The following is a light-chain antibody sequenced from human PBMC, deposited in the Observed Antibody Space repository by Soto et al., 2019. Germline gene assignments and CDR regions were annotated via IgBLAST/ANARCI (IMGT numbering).Light chain of an antibody. CDR3: AAWDDSLNGPV. J-gene: IGLJ1*01. Sequence: QSLLTQPPSASGTPGQRVTISCSGSSSNIGSNTVNWYQQLPTTAPKLLIYTNNQRPSGVPDRFSGSKSGTSASLAISGLQSEDEADYYCAAWDDSLNGPVFGTGTKLTVL. V-gene: IGLV1-44*01. CDR2: TNN. CDR1: SSNIGSNT.